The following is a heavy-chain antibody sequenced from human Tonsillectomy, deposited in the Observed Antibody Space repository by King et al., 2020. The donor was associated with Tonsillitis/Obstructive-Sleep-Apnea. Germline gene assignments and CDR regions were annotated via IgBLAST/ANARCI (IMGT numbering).Heavy chain of an antibody. V-gene: IGHV3-30*01. Sequence: VQLVESGGGVVQPGRSLRLSCAASGFTFSSYAMHWVRQAPGKGLEWVAVISYDGSNKYYADSVKGRFTISRDNSKNTLYLQMNSLRAEDTAVYYWARVLSPDCSSTSCYTLGYWGQGTLVTVSS. CDR2: ISYDGSNK. CDR3: ARVLSPDCSSTSCYTLGY. D-gene: IGHD2-2*02. J-gene: IGHJ4*02. CDR1: GFTFSSYA.